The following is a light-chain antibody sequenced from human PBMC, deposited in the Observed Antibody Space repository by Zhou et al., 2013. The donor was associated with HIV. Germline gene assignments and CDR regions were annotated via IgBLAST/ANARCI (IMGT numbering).Light chain of an antibody. CDR3: MQSVQLPLT. V-gene: IGKV2D-29*02. CDR2: EVS. J-gene: IGKJ4*01. CDR1: QSLLHSNGYNY. Sequence: DIVMTQSPLSLPVTPGEPASISCRSSQSLLHSNGYNYLIGTCRSQGQSPQVLIYEVSNRFSGVPERFSGSGSRTDFTLKIKSGEAEDVGVYFCMQSVQLPLTFGGGTEGGDQT.